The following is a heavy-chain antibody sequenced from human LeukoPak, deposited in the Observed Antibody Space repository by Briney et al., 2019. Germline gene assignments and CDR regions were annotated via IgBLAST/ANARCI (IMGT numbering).Heavy chain of an antibody. CDR2: INYSGST. CDR3: ARRRFVRGPDVVNPFDY. V-gene: IGHV4-39*01. D-gene: IGHD2-8*01. CDR1: GFSLSSYA. Sequence: GSLRLSCTVSGFSLSSYALSWVRQPPGKGLEWIGSINYSGSTYYNPSLKSRVTISVDTSKNQFSLKLSSVTAADTAVYYCARRRFVRGPDVVNPFDYWGQGTLVTVSS. J-gene: IGHJ4*02.